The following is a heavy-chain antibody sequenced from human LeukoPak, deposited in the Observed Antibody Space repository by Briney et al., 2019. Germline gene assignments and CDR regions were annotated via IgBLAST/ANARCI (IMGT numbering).Heavy chain of an antibody. CDR3: AKDEEGVGATNYMDV. Sequence: GGSLRLSCAASGFTFSSYGMHWVRQAPGKGLEWVAFIRYDGSNKYYADSVKGRFTISRDNSKNTLYLQMNSLRAEDTAVYYCAKDEEGVGATNYMDVWGKGTTVTVSS. CDR1: GFTFSSYG. J-gene: IGHJ6*03. D-gene: IGHD1-26*01. V-gene: IGHV3-30*02. CDR2: IRYDGSNK.